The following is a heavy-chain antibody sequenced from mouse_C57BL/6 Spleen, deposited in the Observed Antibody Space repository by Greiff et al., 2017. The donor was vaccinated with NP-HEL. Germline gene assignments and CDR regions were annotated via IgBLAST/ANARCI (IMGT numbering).Heavy chain of an antibody. D-gene: IGHD1-1*02. V-gene: IGHV1-50*01. CDR2: IDPSDSYT. J-gene: IGHJ1*03. CDR3: ARWYPNHWYFDV. Sequence: QVQLQQPGAELVKPGASVKLSCKASGYTFTSYWMQWVKQRPGQGLEWIGEIDPSDSYTNYNQKFKGKATLTVDTSSSTAYMQLSSLTSEDSAVYYCARWYPNHWYFDVWGTGTTVTVSS. CDR1: GYTFTSYW.